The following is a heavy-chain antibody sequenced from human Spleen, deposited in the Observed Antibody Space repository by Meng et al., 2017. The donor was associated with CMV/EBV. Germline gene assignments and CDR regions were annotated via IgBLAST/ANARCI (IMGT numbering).Heavy chain of an antibody. D-gene: IGHD6-19*01. CDR2: ISAYNGNT. CDR1: GYTFTSYG. J-gene: IGHJ6*02. V-gene: IGHV1-18*01. CDR3: ARGEEVAGTKYYYYGMDV. Sequence: ASVKVSCKASGYTFTSYGISWVRQAPGQGLEWMGWISAYNGNTNYAQKLQGRVTMTTDTSTSTAYMELRSLRSDATAVYYCARGEEVAGTKYYYYGMDVWGQGTTVTVSS.